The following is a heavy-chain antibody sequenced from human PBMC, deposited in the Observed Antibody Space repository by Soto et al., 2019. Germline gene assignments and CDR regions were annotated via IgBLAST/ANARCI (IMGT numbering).Heavy chain of an antibody. J-gene: IGHJ4*02. CDR2: ISSSSSYI. D-gene: IGHD3-22*01. CDR1: GFAFSSYS. CDR3: AKADYYDSSGYPVDY. Sequence: GSLRLSCAASGFAFSSYSMNWVRQAPGKGLEWVSSISSSSSYIYYADSVKGRFTISRDNAKNSLYLQMNSLRAEDTAVYYCAKADYYDSSGYPVDYWGQGTLVTVSS. V-gene: IGHV3-21*01.